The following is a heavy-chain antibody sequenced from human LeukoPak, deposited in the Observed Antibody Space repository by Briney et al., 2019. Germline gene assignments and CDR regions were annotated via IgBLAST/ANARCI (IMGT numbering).Heavy chain of an antibody. D-gene: IGHD4-17*01. CDR3: ARLSKLLYGDQVRSYRHFDL. J-gene: IGHJ2*01. Sequence: GGSLRLSCAASGFTFSSYEMNWVRQAPGKGLEWVANIKQDGSEKYYVDSVKGRFTVSRDNAKNSLYLQMNSLRVEDTTVYYCARLSKLLYGDQVRSYRHFDLWGRGTLVTVSS. CDR1: GFTFSSYE. V-gene: IGHV3-7*01. CDR2: IKQDGSEK.